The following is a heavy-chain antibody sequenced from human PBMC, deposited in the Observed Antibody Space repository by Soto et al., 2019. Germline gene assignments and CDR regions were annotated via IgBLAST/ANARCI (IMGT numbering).Heavy chain of an antibody. CDR2: FDPEDGET. V-gene: IGHV1-24*01. D-gene: IGHD6-13*01. J-gene: IGHJ6*02. CDR1: GYTLPELS. CDR3: ATDSLSHRIAAAGPLLYYYYGMDV. Sequence: GASVKVSCKVSGYTLPELSMHWVRLAPGKGLEWMGGFDPEDGETIYAQKFQGRVTMTEDTSTDTAYMELSSLRSEDTAVYYCATDSLSHRIAAAGPLLYYYYGMDVWGQGTTVTVSS.